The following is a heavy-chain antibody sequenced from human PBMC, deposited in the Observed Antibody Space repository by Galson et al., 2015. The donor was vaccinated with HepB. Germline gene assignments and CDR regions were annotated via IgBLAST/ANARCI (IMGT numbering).Heavy chain of an antibody. V-gene: IGHV3-30-3*01. J-gene: IGHJ3*02. CDR1: GFTFSSYA. Sequence: SLRLSCAASGFTFSSYAMHWVRQAPGKGLECVAVISYDGNNKYYADSVKGRFTISRDNSKNTLYLQMNSLRAEDTAVYYCTREAFDIWGQGTMFTVSS. CDR2: ISYDGNNK. CDR3: TREAFDI.